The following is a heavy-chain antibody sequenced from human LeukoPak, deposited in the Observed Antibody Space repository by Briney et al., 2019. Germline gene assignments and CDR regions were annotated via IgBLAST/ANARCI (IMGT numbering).Heavy chain of an antibody. Sequence: GGSLRLSCAASGFTFRSYGVHWVRQAPGKGLEWVAVISYDGTKKYYADSVKGRFTISRDNSKNTLYLQMNSLRAEDTSVYYCAKEGSGYYEYYFDYWGQGTLVTVSS. D-gene: IGHD3-22*01. V-gene: IGHV3-30*18. J-gene: IGHJ4*02. CDR3: AKEGSGYYEYYFDY. CDR2: ISYDGTKK. CDR1: GFTFRSYG.